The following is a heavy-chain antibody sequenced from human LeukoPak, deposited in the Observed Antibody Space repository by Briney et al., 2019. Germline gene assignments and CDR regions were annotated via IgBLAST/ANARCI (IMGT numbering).Heavy chain of an antibody. CDR2: ISSSSSYI. V-gene: IGHV3-21*01. CDR3: TRDLLVGATPGDY. D-gene: IGHD1-26*01. Sequence: GGPLRLSCAASGFTFSSYSMNWVRQAPGKGLEWVSSISSSSSYIYYADSVKGRFTISRDNAKNTLYLQLNSLRVEDTAIYYCTRDLLVGATPGDYWGQGTLVTVSS. J-gene: IGHJ4*02. CDR1: GFTFSSYS.